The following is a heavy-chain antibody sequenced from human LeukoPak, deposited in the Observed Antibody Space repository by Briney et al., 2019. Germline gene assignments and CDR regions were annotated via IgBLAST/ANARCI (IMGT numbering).Heavy chain of an antibody. CDR1: GYSLTTYW. J-gene: IGHJ5*02. CDR3: ARLSSRGYEISWWFDP. V-gene: IGHV5-51*01. Sequence: GESLKISCKVSGYSLTTYWIGWVRQMPGKGLEWMGIIYPGDSDTRYSPSFQGQVTISADKSINTAYLQWSSLKASDTAIYYCARLSSRGYEISWWFDPWGQGTLVTVSS. CDR2: IYPGDSDT. D-gene: IGHD5-12*01.